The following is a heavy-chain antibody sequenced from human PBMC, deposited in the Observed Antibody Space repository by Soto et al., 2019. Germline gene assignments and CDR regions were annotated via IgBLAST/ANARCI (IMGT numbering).Heavy chain of an antibody. D-gene: IGHD3-3*01. CDR2: ISGSGGST. Sequence: GGSLRLSCAASGFTFSSYAMSWVRQAPGKGLEWVSAISGSGGSTYYADSVKGRFTISRANSKNTLYLQMNSPRAEDTAVYYCAQAEVSLEWLFFYYYYMDVWGKGTTVTVSS. V-gene: IGHV3-23*01. CDR3: AQAEVSLEWLFFYYYYMDV. J-gene: IGHJ6*03. CDR1: GFTFSSYA.